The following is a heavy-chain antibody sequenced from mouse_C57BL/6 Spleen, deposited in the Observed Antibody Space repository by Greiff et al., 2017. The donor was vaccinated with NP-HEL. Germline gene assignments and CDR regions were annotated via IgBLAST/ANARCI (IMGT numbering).Heavy chain of an antibody. CDR2: ISDGGSYT. CDR3: AREGGKGFAY. V-gene: IGHV5-4*01. CDR1: GFTFSSYA. Sequence: EVQGVESGGGLVKPGGSLKLSCAASGFTFSSYAMSWVRQTPEKRLEWVATISDGGSYTYYPDNVKGRFTISRDNAKNNLYLQMSHLKSEDTAMYYCAREGGKGFAYWGQGTLVTVSA. J-gene: IGHJ3*01.